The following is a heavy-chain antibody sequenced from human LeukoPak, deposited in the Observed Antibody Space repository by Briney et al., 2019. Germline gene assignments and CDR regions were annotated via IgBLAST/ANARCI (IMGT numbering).Heavy chain of an antibody. CDR2: ICAHIGNT. Sequence: SVELSRKLSGYPPTSFGTSWVRDAPGRGLEWVGWICAHIGNTNYAQKPGGRDTMTTDTSTSTAYMELRSLRSDDTAVYYWARGSMQLERRLEASVDYWGQGTLVTVSS. CDR1: GYPPTSFG. D-gene: IGHD1-1*01. J-gene: IGHJ4*02. CDR3: ARGSMQLERRLEASVDY. V-gene: IGHV1-18*01.